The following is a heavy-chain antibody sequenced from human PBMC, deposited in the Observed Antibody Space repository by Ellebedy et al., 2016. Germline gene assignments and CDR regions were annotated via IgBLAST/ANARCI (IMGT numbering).Heavy chain of an antibody. Sequence: GESLKISXAASGFTFSSYAMSWVRQAPGKGLEWVSAINYSGGSPYYADSMKGRFTISRDNSKNTLYLQMNSLRAEDTAVYYCATPQSYYDSSGYYGALDYWGQGTLVTVSS. V-gene: IGHV3-23*01. CDR3: ATPQSYYDSSGYYGALDY. CDR1: GFTFSSYA. D-gene: IGHD3-22*01. CDR2: INYSGGSP. J-gene: IGHJ4*02.